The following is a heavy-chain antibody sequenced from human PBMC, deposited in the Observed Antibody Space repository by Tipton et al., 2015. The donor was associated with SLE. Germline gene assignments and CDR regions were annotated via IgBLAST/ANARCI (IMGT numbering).Heavy chain of an antibody. CDR3: ARDTDYGGNYFDY. CDR1: GGSISSGGYS. V-gene: IGHV4-30-2*01. J-gene: IGHJ4*02. D-gene: IGHD4-23*01. CDR2: IYHSGST. Sequence: TLSLTCAVSGGSISSGGYSWGWIRQPPGKGLEWIGYIYHSGSTYYNPSLKSRVTMSVDRSKNQFSLKLSSVTAADTAVYYCARDTDYGGNYFDYWGQGTLVTVSS.